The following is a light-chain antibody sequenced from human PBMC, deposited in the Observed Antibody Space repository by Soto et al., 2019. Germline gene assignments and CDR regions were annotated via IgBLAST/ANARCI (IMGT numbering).Light chain of an antibody. CDR2: GAS. J-gene: IGKJ3*01. CDR1: QSVSSN. V-gene: IGKV3-15*01. CDR3: QQYNNWPPWT. Sequence: EIVMTQSPATLSVSTRQRATLSCRASQSVSSNLAWYQQKTGQAPRLLIYGASTKATGIPARFSGSGSGTEFTLTISSLQSEDFEVYYCQQYNNWPPWTFGPGTKVDIK.